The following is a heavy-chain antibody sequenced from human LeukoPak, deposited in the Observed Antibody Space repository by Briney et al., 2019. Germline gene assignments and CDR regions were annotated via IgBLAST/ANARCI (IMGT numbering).Heavy chain of an antibody. CDR2: ISYDGSNK. CDR3: AKARGETRGAFDI. Sequence: GRSLRLSCAASGFTFSSYGMHWVRQAPGKGLEWVAVISYDGSNKYYADSVRGRFTISRDNSKNTLYLQMNSLRAEDTAVYYCAKARGETRGAFDIWGQGTMVTVSS. CDR1: GFTFSSYG. V-gene: IGHV3-30*18. J-gene: IGHJ3*02.